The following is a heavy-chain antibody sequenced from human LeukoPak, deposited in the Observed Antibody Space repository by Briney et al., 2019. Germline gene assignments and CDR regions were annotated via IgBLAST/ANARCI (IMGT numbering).Heavy chain of an antibody. CDR3: TTFLTSGIVVVPAALEGVDY. CDR1: GFTFGNAW. J-gene: IGHJ4*02. Sequence: GGSLRLSCAASGFTFGNAWMSWVRQAPGKGLEWVGRIKSKTDGGTTDYAAPVKGRFTISRDDSKNTLYLQMNSLKTEDTAVYYCTTFLTSGIVVVPAALEGVDYWGQGTLVTVSS. D-gene: IGHD2-2*01. CDR2: IKSKTDGGTT. V-gene: IGHV3-15*01.